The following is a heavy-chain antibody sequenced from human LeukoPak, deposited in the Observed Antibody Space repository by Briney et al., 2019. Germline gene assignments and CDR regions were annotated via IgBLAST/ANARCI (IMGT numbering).Heavy chain of an antibody. CDR1: GGSISSYY. J-gene: IGHJ4*02. CDR3: GRSSSWYGSKLFDY. Sequence: SETLFLTCTVSGGSISSYYWSWIRQPAGKGLEWIGRIYTSGSTNYNPSLKSRVTMSVDTSKNQFSLKLSSVTAADTAVYYCGRSSSWYGSKLFDYWGQGTLVTVSS. D-gene: IGHD6-13*01. CDR2: IYTSGST. V-gene: IGHV4-4*07.